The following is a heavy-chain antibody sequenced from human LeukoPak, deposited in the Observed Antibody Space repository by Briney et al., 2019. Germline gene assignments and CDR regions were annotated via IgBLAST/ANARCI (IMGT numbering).Heavy chain of an antibody. CDR3: ARSVYNYGPGADY. CDR1: GFTFSTYW. J-gene: IGHJ4*02. D-gene: IGHD5-18*01. V-gene: IGHV3-74*01. Sequence: GGSLRLSCDASGFTFSTYWMHWVRQTPGNGLVWLSRTNNDGRSTTYADSVKGRFTISRDNAKNTVYLQMNSLRADDTAVYYCARSVYNYGPGADYWGQGTLVTVSS. CDR2: TNNDGRST.